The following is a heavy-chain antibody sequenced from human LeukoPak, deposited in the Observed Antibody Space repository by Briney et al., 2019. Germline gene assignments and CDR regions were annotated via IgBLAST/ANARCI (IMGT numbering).Heavy chain of an antibody. D-gene: IGHD4-17*01. CDR2: IRYVGSNK. CDR3: AKNPYIPSTTVTTLGVFWFDP. CDR1: GFTFNNYG. J-gene: IGHJ5*02. Sequence: GGSLRLSCAASGFTFNNYGMHWVRQAPGKGLEWVAFIRYVGSNKYYADSVKGRFTISRDNSKNTLYLQMNSLRAEDTAVYYCAKNPYIPSTTVTTLGVFWFDPWGQGTLVTVSS. V-gene: IGHV3-30*02.